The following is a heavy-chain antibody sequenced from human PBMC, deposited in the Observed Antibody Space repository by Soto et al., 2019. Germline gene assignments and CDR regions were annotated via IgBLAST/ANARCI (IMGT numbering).Heavy chain of an antibody. J-gene: IGHJ4*02. CDR3: ARGLYDFWSGYYFVYFDY. CDR1: GGSISSGGYY. CDR2: LYYSGST. Sequence: PSETLSLTCTVSGGSISSGGYYWSWSRQHPGKGLEWIGYLYYSGSTYYNPSLKSRVTISVDTSKNQFSLKRSSVTAADPAVYYCARGLYDFWSGYYFVYFDYWGQGTLVTVSS. V-gene: IGHV4-31*03. D-gene: IGHD3-3*01.